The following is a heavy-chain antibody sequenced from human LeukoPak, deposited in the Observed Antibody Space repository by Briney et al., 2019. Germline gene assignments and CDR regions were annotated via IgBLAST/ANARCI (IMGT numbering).Heavy chain of an antibody. CDR1: GFTFSSYG. CDR2: IRYDGSNK. D-gene: IGHD3-3*01. J-gene: IGHJ4*02. CDR3: AKSYDFWSGYYPPFDY. V-gene: IGHV3-30*02. Sequence: PGGSLRLSCAASGFTFSSYGMHWVRQAPGKGLEWVAFIRYDGSNKYYADSVKGRFTISRDNSKNTLYLQMNSLRAEDTAVYYRAKSYDFWSGYYPPFDYWGQGTLVTVSS.